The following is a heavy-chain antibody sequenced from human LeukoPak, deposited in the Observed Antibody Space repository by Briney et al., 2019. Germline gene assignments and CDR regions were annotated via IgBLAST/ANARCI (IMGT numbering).Heavy chain of an antibody. CDR2: IWYDGSNK. CDR1: GFTFSSYG. D-gene: IGHD3-22*01. V-gene: IGHV3-30*02. CDR3: AKDSTNYYDSSGYKYYFDY. Sequence: PGGSLILSCAASGFTFSSYGMHWVRQAPGKGLEWVAVIWYDGSNKYYADSVKGRFTISRDNSKNTLYLQMNSLRAEDTAVYYCAKDSTNYYDSSGYKYYFDYWGQGTLVTVSS. J-gene: IGHJ4*02.